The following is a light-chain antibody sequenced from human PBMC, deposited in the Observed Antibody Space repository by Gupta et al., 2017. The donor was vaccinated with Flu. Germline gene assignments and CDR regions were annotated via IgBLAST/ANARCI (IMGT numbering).Light chain of an antibody. Sequence: DIQMTQSPSSLSASVGDRVTITCQASQDISNYLNWYQQKPGKAPKLLIYDASNLETGVPPRFSGSGSGTDFTFTISSLQPEDIATYYCQQYDNLFLFTFGPGTKVDIK. J-gene: IGKJ3*01. CDR1: QDISNY. CDR3: QQYDNLFLFT. V-gene: IGKV1-33*01. CDR2: DAS.